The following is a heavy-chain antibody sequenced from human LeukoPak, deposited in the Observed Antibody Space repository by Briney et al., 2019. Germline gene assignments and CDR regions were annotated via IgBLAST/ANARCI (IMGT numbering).Heavy chain of an antibody. CDR1: GYTLSDYY. Sequence: AAVKVSCKASGYTLSDYYIHWVRQAPGQGLEWVGWINPNSGGTDSAQKLQGRVTMTRDTSISATYMELRTLTSDDTAVYYCARGTRGSYSSIHDWGQGTLVTVSS. CDR3: ARGTRGSYSSIHD. V-gene: IGHV1-2*02. CDR2: INPNSGGT. D-gene: IGHD1-26*01. J-gene: IGHJ4*02.